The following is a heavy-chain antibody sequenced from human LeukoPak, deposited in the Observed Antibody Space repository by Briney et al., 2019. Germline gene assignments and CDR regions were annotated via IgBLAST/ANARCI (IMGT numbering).Heavy chain of an antibody. V-gene: IGHV3-66*02. CDR1: GFTVSSNY. D-gene: IGHD2-15*01. CDR2: NYSGGRT. J-gene: IGHJ4*02. CDR3: AREHELLYLDY. Sequence: GGSLRLSCAASGFTVSSNYMRWVRQAPGKGLEWVSVNYSGGRTYFADSVKGRCTISRDDSKNTLYLQMNSLRAEDTAVYYCAREHELLYLDYWGQGTLVTVSS.